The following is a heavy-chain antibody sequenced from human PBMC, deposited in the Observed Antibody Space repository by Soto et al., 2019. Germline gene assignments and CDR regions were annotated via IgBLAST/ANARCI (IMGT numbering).Heavy chain of an antibody. CDR2: ILPILGTA. Sequence: QVQLVQSGAEVKKPGSSVKVSCKASGGTFSTSSINWVRQAPGQRPEWMGNILPILGTADYAQKFQDRVRITEDKSTHLAYIELRSLLSEETDVYYCARGHEYGGNSDAFDMWGQGTVVTVSS. V-gene: IGHV1-69*04. CDR3: ARGHEYGGNSDAFDM. J-gene: IGHJ3*02. D-gene: IGHD4-17*01. CDR1: GGTFSTSS.